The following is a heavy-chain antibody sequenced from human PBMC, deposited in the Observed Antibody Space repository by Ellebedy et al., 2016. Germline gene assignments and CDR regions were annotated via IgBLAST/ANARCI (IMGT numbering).Heavy chain of an antibody. CDR2: IKSKTAGGII. Sequence: GESLKISXAASGFTFSNAWMSWVRQAPGKGLEWVGRIKSKTAGGIIDYAAPVQGRFTLSRDDSKNTLFLQMESLKTEDTGVYYCTTGSIVFDFWGQGTLVTVSS. D-gene: IGHD2-15*01. CDR3: TTGSIVFDF. V-gene: IGHV3-15*01. CDR1: GFTFSNAW. J-gene: IGHJ4*02.